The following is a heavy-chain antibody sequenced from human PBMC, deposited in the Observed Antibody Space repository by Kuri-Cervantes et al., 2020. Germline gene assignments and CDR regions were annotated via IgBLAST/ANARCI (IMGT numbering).Heavy chain of an antibody. J-gene: IGHJ6*02. CDR3: ARVLVGAFYYYYGIDV. CDR2: INTDGTTI. Sequence: ASTGYPFSSYWMHWVRQAPGKGLMWVSRINTDGTTINYADYVKGRFTISRDNSKNTLYLQMNSLRAEDTAVYYCARVLVGAFYYYYGIDVWGQGTTVTVSS. CDR1: GYPFSSYW. V-gene: IGHV3-74*01. D-gene: IGHD2-8*02.